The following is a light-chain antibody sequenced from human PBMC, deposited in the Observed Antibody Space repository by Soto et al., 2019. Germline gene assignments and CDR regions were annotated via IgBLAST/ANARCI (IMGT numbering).Light chain of an antibody. CDR2: STS. V-gene: IGLV7-43*01. CDR3: LLYYGGAQLV. J-gene: IGLJ2*01. Sequence: QAVVTQEPLLTASQGGKVTITCASITGAVTSGYYPNWFQQKPGQAPRSLIYSTSYKHSWTPARFSGSLLGGKAALTLSGVQPEDEADYYCLLYYGGAQLVFGGGTKLTVL. CDR1: TGAVTSGYY.